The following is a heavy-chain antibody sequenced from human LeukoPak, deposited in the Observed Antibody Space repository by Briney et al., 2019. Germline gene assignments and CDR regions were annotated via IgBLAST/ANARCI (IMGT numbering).Heavy chain of an antibody. CDR1: GFTFSSYA. V-gene: IGHV3-23*01. Sequence: GGSLRLSCAASGFTFSSYAMMGVRQAPGKGLEWVSTVSGSAGGTYYADSVKGRFTISRDNSKNTLYLLMNSLRAEDTAVYYCAKGAAAGLVDWFDPWGQGTLVAVSS. D-gene: IGHD6-13*01. CDR2: VSGSAGGT. CDR3: AKGAAAGLVDWFDP. J-gene: IGHJ5*02.